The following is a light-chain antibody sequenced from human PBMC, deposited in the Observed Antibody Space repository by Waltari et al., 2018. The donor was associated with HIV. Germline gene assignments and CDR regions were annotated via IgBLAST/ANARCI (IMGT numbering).Light chain of an antibody. CDR2: VNSDGSY. Sequence: QLVLTQSASASASLGASVKLTCTLSSGYTAYAIAWHQQQAEKGPRYLMKVNSDGSYSRGDGIPYRFSGSSSEAERYLTISSLQSEDEADYYCQTWDTGIRVFGGGTKLTVL. CDR3: QTWDTGIRV. CDR1: SGYTAYA. J-gene: IGLJ3*02. V-gene: IGLV4-69*01.